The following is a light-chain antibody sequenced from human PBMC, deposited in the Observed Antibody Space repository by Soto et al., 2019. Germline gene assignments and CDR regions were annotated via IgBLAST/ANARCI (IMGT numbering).Light chain of an antibody. J-gene: IGLJ1*01. CDR2: DVS. CDR3: SSYTSSSTLPLSV. Sequence: QSALTQPASVSGSPGQSITISCTGTSSDVGGYNYVSWYQQHPGKAPKLMIYDVSNRPSGVSNRFSGSKSGNTASLTISGLQAEDEADYYCSSYTSSSTLPLSVSGTGTKVTVL. CDR1: SSDVGGYNY. V-gene: IGLV2-14*01.